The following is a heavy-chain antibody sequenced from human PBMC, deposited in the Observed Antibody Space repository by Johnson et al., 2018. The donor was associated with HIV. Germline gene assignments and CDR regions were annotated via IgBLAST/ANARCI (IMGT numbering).Heavy chain of an antibody. CDR1: GFTFSSYW. V-gene: IGHV3-74*01. Sequence: VQLVQSGGGLVQPGRSLRLSCAASGFTFSSYWMHWVRQAPGKGLVWVSRINSDGSSTSYADSVKGRFTISRDNAKNTLYLQMNSLRAEDTALYYCAKDIQAGTHDAFDIWGQGTMVTVSS. J-gene: IGHJ3*02. CDR2: INSDGSST. D-gene: IGHD1-7*01. CDR3: AKDIQAGTHDAFDI.